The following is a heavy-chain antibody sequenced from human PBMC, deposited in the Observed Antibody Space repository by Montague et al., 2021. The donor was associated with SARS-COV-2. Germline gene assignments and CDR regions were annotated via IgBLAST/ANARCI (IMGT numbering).Heavy chain of an antibody. CDR1: GFTFDVYG. J-gene: IGHJ4*02. CDR3: TRGFRGGPFDC. V-gene: IGHV3-20*04. CDR2: ITWNGINT. D-gene: IGHD3-10*01. Sequence: SLRLSCAASGFTFDVYGMSWVRQVPGEGLEWVSGITWNGINTGYVDAVKGRFTISRDNAKKSLYLEMKSLRVEDTALYYCTRGFRGGPFDCWGQGSLVTVSS.